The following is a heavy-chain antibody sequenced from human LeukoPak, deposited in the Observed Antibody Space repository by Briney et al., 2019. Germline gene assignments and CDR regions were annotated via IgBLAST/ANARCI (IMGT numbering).Heavy chain of an antibody. CDR2: VFYSGSA. CDR1: GGSISTGSYY. J-gene: IGHJ5*02. V-gene: IGHV4-39*01. D-gene: IGHD3-16*01. CDR3: ARQPRGGATVAGGQWFDP. Sequence: PSETLSLTCTVSGGSISTGSYYWAWIRQPPGKGLEWFVSVFYSGSAYYSPSLRSRVTISVDTSKNQFSLKLSSVTAADTAVYFRARQPRGGATVAGGQWFDPWGQGTLVTVSS.